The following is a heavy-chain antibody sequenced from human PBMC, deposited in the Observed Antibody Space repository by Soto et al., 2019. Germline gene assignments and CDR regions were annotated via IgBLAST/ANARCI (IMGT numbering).Heavy chain of an antibody. V-gene: IGHV3-33*01. J-gene: IGHJ5*02. CDR1: GFAFSSYG. CDR2: IWYDGSNK. Sequence: GGSLRLSCAASGFAFSSYGMHWVRQAPGKGLEWVAVIWYDGSNKYYADSVKGRFTISRDNSKNTLYLQMNSLRAEDTAVYYCARALEYSSSWWFDPWGQGTLVTVSS. CDR3: ARALEYSSSWWFDP. D-gene: IGHD6-6*01.